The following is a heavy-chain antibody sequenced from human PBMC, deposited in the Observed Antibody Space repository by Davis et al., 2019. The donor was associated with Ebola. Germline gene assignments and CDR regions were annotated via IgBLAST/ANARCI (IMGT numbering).Heavy chain of an antibody. CDR1: GFTFSSYG. CDR3: ARGGHFTRRPYYFDY. CDR2: IWYDGSNK. V-gene: IGHV3-33*08. Sequence: GESLKISCAASGFTFSSYGMHWVRQAPGKGLEWVAVIWYDGSNKYYADSVKGRFTISRDNSKNTLYLQMNSLRAEDTAVYYCARGGHFTRRPYYFDYWGQGTLVTVSS. D-gene: IGHD2/OR15-2a*01. J-gene: IGHJ4*02.